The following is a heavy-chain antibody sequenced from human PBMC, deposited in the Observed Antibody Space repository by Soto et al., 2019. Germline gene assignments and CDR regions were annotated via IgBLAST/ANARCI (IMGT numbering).Heavy chain of an antibody. V-gene: IGHV4-4*02. D-gene: IGHD4-17*01. Sequence: QVQLQESGPGLVKPSGTLSLTCAVSGGSISSSNWWSWVRQPPGKGLEWIGEIYHSGSTNYNPSLQSRVTRSVDKPKNQFSLKLSSVTAADTAGYYCARGTTVSSHLGYFDYWGQGTLVTVSS. CDR1: GGSISSSNW. CDR3: ARGTTVSSHLGYFDY. J-gene: IGHJ4*02. CDR2: IYHSGST.